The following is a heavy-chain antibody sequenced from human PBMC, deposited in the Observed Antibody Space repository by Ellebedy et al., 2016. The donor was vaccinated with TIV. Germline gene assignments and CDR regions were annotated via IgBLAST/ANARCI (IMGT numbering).Heavy chain of an antibody. CDR1: GFNFHTYA. Sequence: PGGSLRLSCTMSGFNFHTYAMSWFRQAPGKGLEWVSGLGISAYPKYYADSVKGRFTISRDNAKNTTQLYISNLRAEDTAIYYCAKHVASRVVDASDFWGQGTLVTVSS. CDR2: LGISAYPK. CDR3: AKHVASRVVDASDF. J-gene: IGHJ3*01. V-gene: IGHV3-23*01.